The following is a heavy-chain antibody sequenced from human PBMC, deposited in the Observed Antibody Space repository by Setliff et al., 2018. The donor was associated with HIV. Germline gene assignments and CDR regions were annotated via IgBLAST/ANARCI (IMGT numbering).Heavy chain of an antibody. D-gene: IGHD2-15*01. CDR2: IYTSGST. J-gene: IGHJ4*02. CDR1: GGSVSSGSYY. CDR3: AREAAHCSGDTCQFTFDS. V-gene: IGHV4-61*02. Sequence: PSETLSLTCTVSGGSVSSGSYYWSWIRQPAGKALEWIGRIYTSGSTNYNPSLESRISISLDTSKNQFSLKLTSATAADTAVYYCAREAAHCSGDTCQFTFDSWGQGTLVTVSS.